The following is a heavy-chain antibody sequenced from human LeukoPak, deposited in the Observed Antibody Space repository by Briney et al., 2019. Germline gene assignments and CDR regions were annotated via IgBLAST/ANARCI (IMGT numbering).Heavy chain of an antibody. CDR3: ARNVRGTTDAY. D-gene: IGHD1-7*01. Sequence: ASVKVSCNTSGYTITNYGISYVRQVPGQGFEWMGGISIYNSNRNYAQKFQGRVTMTTDTFSSTAYMEMRSLRSDDTAFYYCARNVRGTTDAYWGQGTLVTVSS. CDR1: GYTITNYG. CDR2: ISIYNSNR. J-gene: IGHJ4*02. V-gene: IGHV1-18*01.